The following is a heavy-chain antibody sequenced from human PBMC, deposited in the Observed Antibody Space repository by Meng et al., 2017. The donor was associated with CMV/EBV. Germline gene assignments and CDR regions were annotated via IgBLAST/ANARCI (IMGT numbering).Heavy chain of an antibody. Sequence: SSNWWRWVRQPPGKGLEWIGEIYHSGSTNYNPSLKSRVTISVDKSKNQFSLKLSSVTAADTAVYYCARGKDCSSTSCYLKGYNWFDPGGQGTLVTVSS. D-gene: IGHD2-2*01. J-gene: IGHJ5*02. V-gene: IGHV4-4*02. CDR1: SSNW. CDR2: IYHSGST. CDR3: ARGKDCSSTSCYLKGYNWFDP.